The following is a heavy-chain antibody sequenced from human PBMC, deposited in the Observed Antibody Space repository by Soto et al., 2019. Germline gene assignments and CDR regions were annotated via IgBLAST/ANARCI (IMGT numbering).Heavy chain of an antibody. CDR1: GFTFSSYA. D-gene: IGHD6-13*01. CDR2: ISGSGGST. CDR3: ARRGPGTYFDY. Sequence: GGSLRLSCAASGFTFSSYAMSWVRQAPGKGLEWVSVISGSGGSTYYADAVKGRFTISRDNSKNTLYLQMNSLRAEDAAGYYCARRGPGTYFDYWGQGTLVTVSS. V-gene: IGHV3-23*01. J-gene: IGHJ4*02.